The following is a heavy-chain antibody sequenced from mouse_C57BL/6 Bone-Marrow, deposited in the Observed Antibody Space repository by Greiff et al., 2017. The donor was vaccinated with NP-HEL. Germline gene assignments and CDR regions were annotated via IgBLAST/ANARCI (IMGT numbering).Heavy chain of an antibody. D-gene: IGHD3-3*01. CDR2: IYPRSGNT. CDR1: GYTFTSYG. CDR3: ARSGAEGD. J-gene: IGHJ2*01. V-gene: IGHV1-81*01. Sequence: VKLMESGAELARPGASVKLSCKASGYTFTSYGISWVKQRTGQGLEWIGEIYPRSGNTYYNEKFKGKATLTADKSSSTAYMELRSLTSEDSAVYFCARSGAEGDWGQGTTLTVSS.